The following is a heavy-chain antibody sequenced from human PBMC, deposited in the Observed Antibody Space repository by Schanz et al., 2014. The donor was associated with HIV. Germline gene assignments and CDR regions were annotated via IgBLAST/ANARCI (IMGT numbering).Heavy chain of an antibody. CDR1: GHPFTGYY. CDR3: AREKVGILADYKPNGMDV. D-gene: IGHD3-9*01. J-gene: IGHJ6*02. V-gene: IGHV1-2*02. CDR2: INPNSGGT. Sequence: QVQLVQSGAEVKKPGASVKVSCKAPGHPFTGYYIHWVRQAPGQGLEWMGWINPNSGGTNYAPKFQGRVTMTRDTSVSTAYMELSRLTSDDTAMYYCAREKVGILADYKPNGMDVWGQGTTVTVSS.